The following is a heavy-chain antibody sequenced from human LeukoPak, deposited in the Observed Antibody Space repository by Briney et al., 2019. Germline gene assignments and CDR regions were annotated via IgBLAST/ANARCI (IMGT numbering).Heavy chain of an antibody. J-gene: IGHJ4*02. D-gene: IGHD3-3*01. CDR1: GFTFSSYG. CDR2: IRYDGSNK. Sequence: GGSLRLSCAASGFTFSSYGMHWVRQAPGKGLEWVAFIRYDGSNKYYADSVKGRFTISRDNSKNTLYLQMNSLRAEDTAVYYCARGYYDFWSGYHYYFDYWGQGTLVTVSS. CDR3: ARGYYDFWSGYHYYFDY. V-gene: IGHV3-30*02.